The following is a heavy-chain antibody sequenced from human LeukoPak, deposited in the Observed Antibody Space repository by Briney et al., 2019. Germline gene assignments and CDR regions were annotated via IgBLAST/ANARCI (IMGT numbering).Heavy chain of an antibody. CDR2: ISYSGST. Sequence: SETLSLTRTVSGGSISSYYWSWIRQPPGKGLEWIGYISYSGSTNFNPSLKSRVTISVDTSKNQFSLKLSSVTAADTAVYYCARGGPIAVAGIPRYWYFDLWGRGTLVTVSS. CDR1: GGSISSYY. CDR3: ARGGPIAVAGIPRYWYFDL. V-gene: IGHV4-59*12. D-gene: IGHD6-19*01. J-gene: IGHJ2*01.